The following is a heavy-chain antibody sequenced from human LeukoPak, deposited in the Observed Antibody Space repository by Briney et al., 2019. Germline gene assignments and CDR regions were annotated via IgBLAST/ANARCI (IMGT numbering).Heavy chain of an antibody. CDR2: INPNSGGT. CDR3: ARGETHYDGGWFDP. Sequence: ASVKVSCKASGYTFTGYYMHWVRQASGQGLEWMGWINPNSGGTNYAQKFQGRVTMTRDTSISTAYMELSRLTSDDTAVYYCARGETHYDGGWFDPWGQGTLVTVSS. V-gene: IGHV1-2*02. CDR1: GYTFTGYY. D-gene: IGHD3-3*01. J-gene: IGHJ5*02.